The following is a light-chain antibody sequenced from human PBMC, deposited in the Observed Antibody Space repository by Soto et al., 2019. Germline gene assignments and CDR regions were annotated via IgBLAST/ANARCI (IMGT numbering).Light chain of an antibody. CDR3: QQHGSSPWM. V-gene: IGKV3-20*01. CDR1: QSVSSNY. Sequence: EVVVTQSPVTLSLSPGERATLSCRASQSVSSNYVAWYQQIPGQTPRLLIYGASSRATGIPDRFSGSGSGTDFTLTISRLEPEDFAVYYCQQHGSSPWMFGQGTKVDIK. J-gene: IGKJ1*01. CDR2: GAS.